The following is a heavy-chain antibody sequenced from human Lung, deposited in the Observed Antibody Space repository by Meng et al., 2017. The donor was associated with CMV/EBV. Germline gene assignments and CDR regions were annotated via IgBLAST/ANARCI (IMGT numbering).Heavy chain of an antibody. J-gene: IGHJ4*02. CDR3: ARQDSYTNYYFDL. D-gene: IGHD4-11*01. CDR1: GYSFTTHW. CDR2: IYPGDSDT. Sequence: SCXGSGYSFTTHWIGWVRQMPGKGLEWMGVIYPGDSDTTYSPSFQGRVTISADKSITTAYLQLRSLKASDTAVYYCARQDSYTNYYFDLWGRGTLVTVSS. V-gene: IGHV5-51*01.